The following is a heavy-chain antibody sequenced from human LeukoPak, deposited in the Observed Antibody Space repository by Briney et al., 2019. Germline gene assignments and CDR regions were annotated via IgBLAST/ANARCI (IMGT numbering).Heavy chain of an antibody. J-gene: IGHJ4*02. CDR2: IYTSKSM. Sequence: SQTLSLTCTVSGGSISSGFYDWYWIRQPAGKGLEWIGHIYTSKSMNYNPSLKSRVTISVDTSKNQFSLKLTSVTAADTAVYYCTKGRGIWGQGTLVTVSS. D-gene: IGHD3-10*01. CDR1: GGSISSGFYD. V-gene: IGHV4-61*09. CDR3: TKGRGI.